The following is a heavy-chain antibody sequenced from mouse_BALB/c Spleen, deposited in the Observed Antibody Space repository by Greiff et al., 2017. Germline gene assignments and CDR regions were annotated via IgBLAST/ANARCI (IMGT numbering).Heavy chain of an antibody. J-gene: IGHJ4*01. CDR2: ISSGSSTI. V-gene: IGHV5-17*02. CDR1: GFTFSSFG. CDR3: ARGGDY. Sequence: EVMLVESGGGLVQPGGSRKLSCAASGFTFSSFGMHWVRQAPEKGLEWVAYISSGSSTIYYADTVKGRFTISRDNPKNTLFLQMTSLRSEDTAMYYCARGGDYWGQGTSVTVSS.